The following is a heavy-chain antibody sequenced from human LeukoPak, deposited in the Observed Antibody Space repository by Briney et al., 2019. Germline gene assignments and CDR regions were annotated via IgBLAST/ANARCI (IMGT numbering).Heavy chain of an antibody. J-gene: IGHJ6*02. Sequence: GGSLRLSCAASGFTFRDAWMTWVRQAPGKGLEWVSVIYSGGSTYYADSVKGRFTISRDNSKNTLYLQMNSLRAEDTAVYYCARDLKVGGYYYYGMDVWGQGTTVTVSS. CDR3: ARDLKVGGYYYYGMDV. CDR2: IYSGGST. D-gene: IGHD3-16*01. V-gene: IGHV3-66*01. CDR1: GFTFRDAW.